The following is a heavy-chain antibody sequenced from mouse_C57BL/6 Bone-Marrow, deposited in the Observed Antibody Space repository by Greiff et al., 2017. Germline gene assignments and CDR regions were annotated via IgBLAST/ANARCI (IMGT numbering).Heavy chain of an antibody. CDR2: IDPETGGT. D-gene: IGHD1-1*01. Sequence: QVQLQQSGAELVRPGASVTLSCKASGYTFTDYEMHWVKQTPVHGLEWIGAIDPETGGTAYNQKFKGKAILTADKSSSTAYMELRSLTSEDSAVYYCTYYGSSYAMDYWGQGTSVTVSS. V-gene: IGHV1-15*01. CDR1: GYTFTDYE. J-gene: IGHJ4*01. CDR3: TYYGSSYAMDY.